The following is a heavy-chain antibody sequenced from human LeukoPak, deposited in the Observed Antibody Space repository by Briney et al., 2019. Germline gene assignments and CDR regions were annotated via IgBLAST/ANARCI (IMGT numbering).Heavy chain of an antibody. V-gene: IGHV3-30*02. D-gene: IGHD1-1*01. CDR2: IRYDGSNK. Sequence: GGSLRLSCAASGFTFSSYGMHWVRQAPGKGLEWVAFIRYDGSNKYYADSVKGRFTISRDNSKNTLYLQMNSLRAEDTAVYYCAKGVGVQPVLTNWGQGTLVTVSS. J-gene: IGHJ4*02. CDR1: GFTFSSYG. CDR3: AKGVGVQPVLTN.